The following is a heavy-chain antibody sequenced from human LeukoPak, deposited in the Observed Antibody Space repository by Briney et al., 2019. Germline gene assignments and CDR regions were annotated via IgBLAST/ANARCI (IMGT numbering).Heavy chain of an antibody. D-gene: IGHD1-1*01. Sequence: GGSLRLSXAASGFTFSSYEVNWVRQAPGKGMEWVSYISSSGSTIYYADSVKGRFTISRDNAKNSLYLQMNSLRAEDTAVYYCASGTTGTTGYYYYYYHMDVWGKETTVTVSS. CDR1: GFTFSSYE. CDR2: ISSSGSTI. V-gene: IGHV3-48*03. J-gene: IGHJ6*03. CDR3: ASGTTGTTGYYYYYYHMDV.